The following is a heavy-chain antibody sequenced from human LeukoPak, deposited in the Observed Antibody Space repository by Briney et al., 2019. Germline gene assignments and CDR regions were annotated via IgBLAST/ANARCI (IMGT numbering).Heavy chain of an antibody. CDR2: ISYDGSNK. V-gene: IGHV3-30*04. J-gene: IGHJ4*02. CDR3: ARDQRRILWFGELSAFDY. CDR1: GFTFSSYA. D-gene: IGHD3-10*01. Sequence: PGGSLRLSCAASGFTFSSYAMHWVRQAPGKGLEWVAVISYDGSNKSYADSVKGRFTISRDNSKNTLYLQMNSLRAEDTAVYYCARDQRRILWFGELSAFDYWGQGTLVTVSS.